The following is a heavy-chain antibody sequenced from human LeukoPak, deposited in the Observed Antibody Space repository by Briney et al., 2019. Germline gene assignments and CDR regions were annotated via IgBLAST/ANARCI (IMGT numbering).Heavy chain of an antibody. D-gene: IGHD5-12*01. CDR3: ARDSSGYGGCFDY. CDR1: GFTFSTYT. Sequence: GGSLRLSCEASGFTFSTYTMSWVRQAPGKGLEWVSSISSSSSFIFYADSMKGRFTISRDNAKTSLYLQMHSLRAEDTAVYYCARDSSGYGGCFDYWGQGTLVTVSS. V-gene: IGHV3-21*01. CDR2: ISSSSSFI. J-gene: IGHJ4*02.